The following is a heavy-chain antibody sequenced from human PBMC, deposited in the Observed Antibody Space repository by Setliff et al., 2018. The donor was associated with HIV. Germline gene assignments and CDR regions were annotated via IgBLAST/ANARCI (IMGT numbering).Heavy chain of an antibody. CDR1: GFTFGDYA. CDR2: IRSKAYGGTT. D-gene: IGHD1-26*01. V-gene: IGHV3-49*04. J-gene: IGHJ4*02. CDR3: TRDPVGATPNDEYYFDY. Sequence: GGSLRLSCTASGFTFGDYAMSWVRQAPGKGLEWVGFIRSKAYGGTTEYAASVKGRFTISRDDSKSIAYLEMNNLQTEDTAVYYCTRDPVGATPNDEYYFDYWGQGTLVTVSS.